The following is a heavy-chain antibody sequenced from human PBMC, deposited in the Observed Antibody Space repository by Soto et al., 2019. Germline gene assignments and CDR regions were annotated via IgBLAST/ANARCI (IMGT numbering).Heavy chain of an antibody. D-gene: IGHD1-1*01. V-gene: IGHV1-46*03. CDR2: IHPSGAVT. CDR3: TADPANEENDAFDV. Sequence: ASVKVSCKASGYTFTSYYVHWVRQAPGQGLEWMGIIHPSGAVTNYAQKFQGRVTMTRDTSTSTVYMELSSLGSEDTAVYYCTADPANEENDAFDVWGQGTMVTVSS. CDR1: GYTFTSYY. J-gene: IGHJ3*01.